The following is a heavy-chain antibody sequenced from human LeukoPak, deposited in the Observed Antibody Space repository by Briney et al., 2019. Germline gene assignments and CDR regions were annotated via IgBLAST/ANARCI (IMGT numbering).Heavy chain of an antibody. J-gene: IGHJ4*02. CDR2: ISYDGSNK. CDR1: GFTFSSYA. Sequence: PGRSLRLSCAASGFTFSSYAMHWVRQAPGKGLEWVAVISYDGSNKYYADSVKGRFTISRDNSKNTLYLQMNSLRAEDTAVYYCAREPAYSGYPGGSDYWGQGTLVTVSS. D-gene: IGHD5-12*01. V-gene: IGHV3-30-3*01. CDR3: AREPAYSGYPGGSDY.